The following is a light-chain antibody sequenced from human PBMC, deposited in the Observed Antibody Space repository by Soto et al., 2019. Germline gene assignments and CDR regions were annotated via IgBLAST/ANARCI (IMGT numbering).Light chain of an antibody. CDR1: SSNIGAGYD. J-gene: IGLJ1*01. V-gene: IGLV1-40*01. CDR2: GNT. Sequence: QAVVTQPPSVSEAPGQRVTISCSGSSSNIGAGYDVHWYQQLPGSAPKLLIYGNTNRPSGVPDRFSGSKSGPSASLAIAGLQAEDEADYYCQSYDSSLSGYVFGTGTKVTVL. CDR3: QSYDSSLSGYV.